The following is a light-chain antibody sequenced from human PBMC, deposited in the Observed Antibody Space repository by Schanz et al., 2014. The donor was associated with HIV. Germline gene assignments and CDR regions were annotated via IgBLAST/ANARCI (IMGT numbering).Light chain of an antibody. CDR2: SND. J-gene: IGLJ2*01. Sequence: QSVLTQPPSASGTPGQRVTISCSGSSSNIGSNTVNWYQQLPGMAPKLLIYSNDQRPSGVPDRFSGSKSGTSASLAISGLQSADEAEYYCAAWDDRLKGPVFGGGTKLTVL. CDR1: SSNIGSNT. CDR3: AAWDDRLKGPV. V-gene: IGLV1-44*01.